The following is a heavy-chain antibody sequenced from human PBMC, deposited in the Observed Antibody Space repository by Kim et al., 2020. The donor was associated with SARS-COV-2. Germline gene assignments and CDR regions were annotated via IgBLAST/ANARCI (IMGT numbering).Heavy chain of an antibody. Sequence: SETLSLTCTVSGGSISSSSYYWGWIRQPPGKGLEWIGSIYYSGSTYYNPSLKSRVTISVDTSKNQFSLKLSSVTAADTAVYYCASRGGVAAAGLRLFDPWGQGTLVTVSS. D-gene: IGHD6-13*01. CDR2: IYYSGST. J-gene: IGHJ5*02. V-gene: IGHV4-39*01. CDR1: GGSISSSSYY. CDR3: ASRGGVAAAGLRLFDP.